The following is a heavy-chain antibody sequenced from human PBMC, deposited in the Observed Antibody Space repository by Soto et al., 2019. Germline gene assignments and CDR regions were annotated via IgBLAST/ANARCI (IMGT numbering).Heavy chain of an antibody. V-gene: IGHV3-30-3*01. Sequence: GGSLRLSCEASGFTFSSYVMHWVRQAPGKGPEWVAVTSYDGSNAGYADSVRGRFTISRDNSKNTLYLQMNSLRPEDTAVYYCARDRGDKNFWIGYPTGWFDPWGQGTLVTVSS. J-gene: IGHJ5*02. CDR3: ARDRGDKNFWIGYPTGWFDP. CDR1: GFTFSSYV. D-gene: IGHD3-3*01. CDR2: TSYDGSNA.